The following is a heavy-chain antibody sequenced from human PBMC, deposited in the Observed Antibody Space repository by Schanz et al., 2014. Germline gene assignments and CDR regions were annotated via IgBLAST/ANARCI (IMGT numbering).Heavy chain of an antibody. CDR2: ISYSGST. D-gene: IGHD3-16*01. V-gene: IGHV4-31*02. CDR3: ARHGGIPYYPMDV. J-gene: IGHJ6*02. Sequence: QVQLVESGGGVVQPGRSLRLSCAASGFVFGDYYMTWIRLLPGKGLEWIGYISYSGSTSFNPSLKSRLTMSVDTSKNQFSLRLSSVTAADTAVYYCARHGGIPYYPMDVWGQGTTVTVSS. CDR1: GFVFGDYY.